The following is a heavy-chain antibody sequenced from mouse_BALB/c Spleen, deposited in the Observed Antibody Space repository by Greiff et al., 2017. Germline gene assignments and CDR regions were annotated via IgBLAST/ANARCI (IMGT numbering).Heavy chain of an antibody. J-gene: IGHJ2*01. Sequence: QVQLQQSGAELLRPGSSVKISCKASGYAFSSYWMNWVKQRPGQGLEWIGQIYPGDGDTNYNGKFKGKSTLTADKSSSTAYMQLSSLTSEDSAVYFCALYDYEENWGQGTTLTVSS. V-gene: IGHV1-80*01. D-gene: IGHD2-4*01. CDR1: GYAFSSYW. CDR3: ALYDYEEN. CDR2: IYPGDGDT.